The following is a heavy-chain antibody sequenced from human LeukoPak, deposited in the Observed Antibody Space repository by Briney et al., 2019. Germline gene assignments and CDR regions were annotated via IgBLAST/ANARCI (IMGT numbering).Heavy chain of an antibody. J-gene: IGHJ6*02. Sequence: ASVKVSCKASGYTFTSYGISWVRQAPGQGLEWMGWISAYNGNTNYAQKLQGRVTMTTDTSTSTAYMELRSLRSDDTAVYYCARETMVRGPLGYYGMDVWGQGTTVTVSS. CDR1: GYTFTSYG. CDR2: ISAYNGNT. V-gene: IGHV1-18*01. CDR3: ARETMVRGPLGYYGMDV. D-gene: IGHD3-10*01.